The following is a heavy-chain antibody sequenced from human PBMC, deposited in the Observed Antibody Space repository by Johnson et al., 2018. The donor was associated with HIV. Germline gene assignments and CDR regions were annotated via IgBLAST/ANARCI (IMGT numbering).Heavy chain of an antibody. V-gene: IGHV3-64*01. CDR3: ASRVVWSSGWSDAFDI. D-gene: IGHD6-19*01. CDR2: ISSNGGST. J-gene: IGHJ3*02. Sequence: VKLVESGGGLVQPGGSLRLSCAASGFTFSNYAMHWVRQAPGKGLEYVSAISSNGGSTYYANSVKGRFTISRDNSKNTLYLQMGSLRAEDMAVYYCASRVVWSSGWSDAFDIWGQGTMVTVSS. CDR1: GFTFSNYA.